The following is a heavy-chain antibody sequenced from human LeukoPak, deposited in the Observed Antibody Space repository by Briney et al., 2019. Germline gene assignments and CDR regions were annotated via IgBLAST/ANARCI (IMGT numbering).Heavy chain of an antibody. D-gene: IGHD3-16*01. CDR2: IYTSGTA. CDR1: GCSTSNYF. Sequence: PSETLSLTCTVSGCSTSNYFRSWTRQPAGKGLEWIGHIYTSGTAHYNPSLKNRVTISLDTSKSQFSLQLNSVTAADTAVYYCARAKRSGSRAYTLDYWGQGILVTVSS. J-gene: IGHJ4*02. CDR3: ARAKRSGSRAYTLDY. V-gene: IGHV4-4*07.